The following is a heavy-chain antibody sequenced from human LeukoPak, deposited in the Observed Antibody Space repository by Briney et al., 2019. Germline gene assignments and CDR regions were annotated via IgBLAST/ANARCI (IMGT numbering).Heavy chain of an antibody. CDR3: ARVATYSSGWYRWHFFDY. Sequence: SETLSLTCAVSGGSISSGGYSWSWIRQPPGKGLEWIGYIYHSGSTYYNPSLKSRVTISVDRSKNQFSLKLSSVTAADTAVYYCARVATYSSGWYRWHFFDYWGQGTLVTVSS. CDR1: GGSISSGGYS. CDR2: IYHSGST. V-gene: IGHV4-30-2*01. D-gene: IGHD6-13*01. J-gene: IGHJ4*02.